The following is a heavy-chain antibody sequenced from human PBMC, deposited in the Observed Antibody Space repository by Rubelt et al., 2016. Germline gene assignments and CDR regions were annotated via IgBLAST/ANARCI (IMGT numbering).Heavy chain of an antibody. D-gene: IGHD3-22*01. CDR3: ARTYYYDGSGYSDPLYYFDY. V-gene: IGHV4-4*02. J-gene: IGHJ4*02. Sequence: PSLKSRVTISVDKSKNQFSLKLSSVTAADTAVYYCARTYYYDGSGYSDPLYYFDYWGQGTLVTVSS.